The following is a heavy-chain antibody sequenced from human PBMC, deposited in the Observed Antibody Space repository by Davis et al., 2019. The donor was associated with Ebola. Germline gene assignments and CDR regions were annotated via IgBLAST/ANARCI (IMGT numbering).Heavy chain of an antibody. CDR2: ISSDGNKK. V-gene: IGHV3-30*18. D-gene: IGHD1-26*01. J-gene: IGHJ3*01. CDR3: AKEALHSGGTFDV. CDR1: GFTFSSFA. Sequence: PGGSLRLSCAASGFTFSSFAMHWVRQAPDEGLEWVAVISSDGNKKYYADSVKGRFTISRDKSNNTLNVQMNSLREEDTAVYYCAKEALHSGGTFDVWGQGTMVTVSS.